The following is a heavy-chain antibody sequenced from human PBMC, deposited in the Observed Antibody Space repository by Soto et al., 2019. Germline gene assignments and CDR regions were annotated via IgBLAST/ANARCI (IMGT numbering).Heavy chain of an antibody. D-gene: IGHD2-8*02. CDR3: ARDKITGLFDY. Sequence: PSETLSLTCAVYGGSFSCYYWTWIRQPPGTGLEWIGEINHSGSTNYNPSLKSRVTISVDTSKNQFSLKLTSVTAADTAVYYCARDKITGLFDYWGQGTLVTV. CDR1: GGSFSCYY. CDR2: INHSGST. J-gene: IGHJ4*02. V-gene: IGHV4-34*01.